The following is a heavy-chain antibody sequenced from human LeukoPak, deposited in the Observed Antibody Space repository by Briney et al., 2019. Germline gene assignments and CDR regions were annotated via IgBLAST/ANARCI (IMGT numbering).Heavy chain of an antibody. CDR2: INPNSGGT. CDR3: ASGYYYDSSGYNNWFDP. V-gene: IGHV1-2*02. J-gene: IGHJ5*02. Sequence: ASVKVSCKASGYTFTGYYMHWVRQAPGQGLEWMGWINPNSGGTNYAQKFQGRVTMTRDTSISTAYMELSSLRSEDTAVYYCASGYYYDSSGYNNWFDPWGQGTLVTVSS. D-gene: IGHD3-22*01. CDR1: GYTFTGYY.